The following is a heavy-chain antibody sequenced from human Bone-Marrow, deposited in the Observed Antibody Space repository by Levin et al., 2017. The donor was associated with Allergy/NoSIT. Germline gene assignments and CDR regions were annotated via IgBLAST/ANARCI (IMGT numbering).Heavy chain of an antibody. CDR1: GLTVSNTY. Sequence: LSLTCAASGLTVSNTYMSWVRQAPGKGLEWVALIYSGGGTYYADSVKGRFTISRDNSKNTLYLQMNSLRTEDTAVYHCARNIPVTDLGFWGRGTLVTVSS. CDR3: ARNIPVTDLGF. D-gene: IGHD1-14*01. V-gene: IGHV3-53*01. CDR2: IYSGGGT. J-gene: IGHJ4*02.